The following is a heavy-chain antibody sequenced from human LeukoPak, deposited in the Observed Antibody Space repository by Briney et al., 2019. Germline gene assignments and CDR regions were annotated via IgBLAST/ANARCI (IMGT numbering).Heavy chain of an antibody. CDR3: AKDLGGSSGWYVPNYYYYGMDV. CDR2: ISGSGGST. Sequence: PAGGSLRLSCAASGFTFSSYAMSWVRQAPGKGLEWVSAISGSGGSTYYADSVKGRFTISRDNSKNTLYLQMNSLRAEDTAVYYCAKDLGGSSGWYVPNYYYYGMDVWGQGTTVTVSS. D-gene: IGHD6-19*01. V-gene: IGHV3-23*01. CDR1: GFTFSSYA. J-gene: IGHJ6*02.